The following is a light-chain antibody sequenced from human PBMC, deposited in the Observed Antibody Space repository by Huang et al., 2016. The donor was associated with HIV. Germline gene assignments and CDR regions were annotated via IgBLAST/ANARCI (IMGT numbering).Light chain of an antibody. Sequence: EIVLSQSPATLSLSPGESAALSCRASQIIRSSYLAWYQQKLGQAPRLLIYAASSRATGIPDRFSGSGSGTDFTLTISRLETEDFAVYYCQQYGTSPWTFGQGTKVEIK. CDR2: AAS. CDR3: QQYGTSPWT. CDR1: QIIRSSY. V-gene: IGKV3-20*01. J-gene: IGKJ1*01.